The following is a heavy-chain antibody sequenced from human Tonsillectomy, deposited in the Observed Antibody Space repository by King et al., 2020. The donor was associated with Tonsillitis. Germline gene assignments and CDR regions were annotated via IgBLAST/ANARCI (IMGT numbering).Heavy chain of an antibody. CDR3: ARSGNWFDP. CDR1: GGSISSYY. D-gene: IGHD7-27*01. J-gene: IGHJ5*02. V-gene: IGHV4-59*08. Sequence: QLQESGPGLVKPSETLSLTCTVSGGSISSYYWSWIRQPPGKGLEWIGYIYYSGSTNYNPSLKSRVTISVDTSKNQFSLKLSSVTAADTAVYYCARSGNWFDPWGQGTLVTVSS. CDR2: IYYSGST.